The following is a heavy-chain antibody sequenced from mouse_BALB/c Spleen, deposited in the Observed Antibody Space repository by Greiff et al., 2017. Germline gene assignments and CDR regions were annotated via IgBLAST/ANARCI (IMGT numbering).Heavy chain of an antibody. CDR1: GFNIKDTY. CDR2: IDPANGNT. D-gene: IGHD3-1*01. Sequence: VQLQQSGAELVKPGASVKLSCTASGFNIKDTYMHWVKQRPEQGLEWIGRIDPANGNTKYDPKFQGKATITADTSSNTAYLQLSSLTSEDTAVYYCARVGTGPYYFDYWGQGTTLTVSS. V-gene: IGHV14-3*02. CDR3: ARVGTGPYYFDY. J-gene: IGHJ2*01.